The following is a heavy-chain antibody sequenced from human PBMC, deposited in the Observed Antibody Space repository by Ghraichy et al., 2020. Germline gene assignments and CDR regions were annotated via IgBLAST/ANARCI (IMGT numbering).Heavy chain of an antibody. CDR2: ISGSGGST. CDR3: AKVRILLWFGEQDAFDI. D-gene: IGHD3-10*01. Sequence: GGSLRLSCAASGFTFSSYAMSWVRQAPGKGLEWVSAISGSGGSTYYADSVKGRFTISRDNSKNTLYLQMNSLRAEDTAVYYCAKVRILLWFGEQDAFDIWGQGTMVTVSS. J-gene: IGHJ3*02. CDR1: GFTFSSYA. V-gene: IGHV3-23*01.